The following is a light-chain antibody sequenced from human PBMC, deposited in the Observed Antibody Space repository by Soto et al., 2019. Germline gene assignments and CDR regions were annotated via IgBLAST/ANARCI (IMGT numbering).Light chain of an antibody. J-gene: IGLJ1*01. CDR3: SSYTSNSTRV. V-gene: IGLV2-14*01. CDR1: SSDVGGYDY. Sequence: QSALTQPASVSGSPGQSITISCTGTSSDVGGYDYVSWYQQYPDKAPKLMIYEVSNRPSGVSSRFSGSKSGNTASLTISGLQAEDEADYYCSSYTSNSTRVXGTGTKVTVL. CDR2: EVS.